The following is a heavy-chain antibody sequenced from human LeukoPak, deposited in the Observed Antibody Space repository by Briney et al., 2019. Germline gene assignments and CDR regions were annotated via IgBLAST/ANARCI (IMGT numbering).Heavy chain of an antibody. CDR1: GFTFSTYA. J-gene: IGHJ3*02. CDR3: ARDRSRGLLDAFDI. CDR2: ISSNGGST. Sequence: GGSLRLSCAASGFTFSTYAIHWVRQAPGKGLEYVSAISSNGGSTYYANSVKGRFTISRDNSKNTLYLQMGSLRAEDMAVYYCARDRSRGLLDAFDIWGQGTMVTVSS. D-gene: IGHD5-18*01. V-gene: IGHV3-64*01.